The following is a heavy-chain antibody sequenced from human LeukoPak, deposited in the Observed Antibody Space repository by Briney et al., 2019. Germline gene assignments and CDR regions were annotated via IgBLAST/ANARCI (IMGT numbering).Heavy chain of an antibody. J-gene: IGHJ6*03. CDR2: IYYSETT. CDR1: GGSIGTTNYY. V-gene: IGHV4-39*01. Sequence: SETLSLTCTVSGGSIGTTNYYWGWLRQPPGKGLEWIGSIYYSETTYDNPSLESRVTISIETSKNQFSLKLSSVTAADTAVYYCARQRADYFYYYVDVWGKGTTVTVS. CDR3: ARQRADYFYYYVDV. D-gene: IGHD3-9*01.